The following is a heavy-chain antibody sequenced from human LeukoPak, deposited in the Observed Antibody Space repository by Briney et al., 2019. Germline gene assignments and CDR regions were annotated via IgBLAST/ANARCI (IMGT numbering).Heavy chain of an antibody. J-gene: IGHJ3*02. CDR2: ISGSGGST. CDR3: AGLDAAMPDAFDI. V-gene: IGHV3-23*01. Sequence: GSLRLSCAASGFTFSSYAMSWVRQAPGKGLEWVSAISGSGGSTYYADSVKGRFTISRDNSKNTLYLQMNSLRADDTAVYYCAGLDAAMPDAFDIWGQGTTVTVSS. CDR1: GFTFSSYA. D-gene: IGHD5-18*01.